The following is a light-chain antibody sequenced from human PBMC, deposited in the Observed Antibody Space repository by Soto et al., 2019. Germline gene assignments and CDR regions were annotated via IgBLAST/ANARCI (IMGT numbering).Light chain of an antibody. Sequence: EIVVTQSPATLSLSPGERATLSCRASQSVSSSYLAWYQQKPGQAPRLLIYGASSRATGIPDRFSGSGSGTDFTLTISRLEPEDFAVYYCQQYGSSPWTFGQGTKVDI. J-gene: IGKJ1*01. CDR3: QQYGSSPWT. V-gene: IGKV3-20*01. CDR2: GAS. CDR1: QSVSSSY.